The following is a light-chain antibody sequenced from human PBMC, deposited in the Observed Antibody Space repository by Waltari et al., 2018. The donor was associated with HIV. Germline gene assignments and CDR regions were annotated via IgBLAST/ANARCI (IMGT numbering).Light chain of an antibody. CDR2: WAS. CDR3: QQYYSNPRT. V-gene: IGKV4-1*01. Sequence: DIVMSQSPDSLAVSLGERVTINCTSSQSVLKRSNRSKTYLAWYKQEVGQPPMLLIYWASVRASGVPERFSGSGSETDFTLTINSLQSEDVAVYYCQQYYSNPRTFGRGTKVEV. CDR1: QSVLKRSNRSKTY. J-gene: IGKJ1*01.